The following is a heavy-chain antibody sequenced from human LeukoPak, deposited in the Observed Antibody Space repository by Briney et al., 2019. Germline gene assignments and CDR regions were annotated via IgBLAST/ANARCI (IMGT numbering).Heavy chain of an antibody. CDR2: IYYSGST. CDR1: GGSISSYY. J-gene: IGHJ6*02. D-gene: IGHD3-22*01. Sequence: PSETLSLTCTVSGGSISSYYWSWIRQPPGKGLEWIGYIYYSGSTNYNPSLKSRVTISVDTSKNQFSLKLSSVTAADTAVYYCARDRIYYDSSGYIYYYYGVDVWGQGTTVTVSS. CDR3: ARDRIYYDSSGYIYYYYGVDV. V-gene: IGHV4-59*01.